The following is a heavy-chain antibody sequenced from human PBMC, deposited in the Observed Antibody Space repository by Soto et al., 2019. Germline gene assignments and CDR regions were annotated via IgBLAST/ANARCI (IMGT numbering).Heavy chain of an antibody. CDR2: IYYSGST. J-gene: IGHJ5*02. CDR3: ARDHSGYSNGWYRFDP. Sequence: PSEPLSLTCPVSGGSISSFYWDWIRLPPGRGLEWIGYIYYSGSTNYNPSLKSRVSISVDTSKNQFSLNLSSVTAADTAVYYCARDHSGYSNGWYRFDPWGQGTPVTVSS. D-gene: IGHD6-19*01. V-gene: IGHV4-59*01. CDR1: GGSISSFY.